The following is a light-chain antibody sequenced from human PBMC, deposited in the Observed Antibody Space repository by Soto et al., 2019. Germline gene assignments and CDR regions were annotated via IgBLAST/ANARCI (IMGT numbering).Light chain of an antibody. Sequence: EVVLTQSPGTLSLSPAERAILSCRASQSVNSVYIAWYQQKPGQAPRLLIYGTSIRAAGIPDRFSGSGSGTDFTLTISRLEPEDFAVYSCQQYLATPPWTFGQGTKVE. CDR3: QQYLATPPWT. V-gene: IGKV3-20*01. CDR1: QSVNSVY. J-gene: IGKJ1*01. CDR2: GTS.